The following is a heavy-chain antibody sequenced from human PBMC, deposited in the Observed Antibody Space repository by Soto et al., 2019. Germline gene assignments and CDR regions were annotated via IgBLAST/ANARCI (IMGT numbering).Heavy chain of an antibody. J-gene: IGHJ4*02. CDR3: ARVSITMVRGVNFDY. Sequence: SETLSLTCTVSGGSISSGGYYWSWIRQHPGKGLEWIGYIYYSGSTYYNPSLKSRVTISVDTSKNQFSLKLSSVTAADTAVYYCARVSITMVRGVNFDYWGQGTLVTVSS. CDR1: GGSISSGGYY. D-gene: IGHD3-10*01. CDR2: IYYSGST. V-gene: IGHV4-31*03.